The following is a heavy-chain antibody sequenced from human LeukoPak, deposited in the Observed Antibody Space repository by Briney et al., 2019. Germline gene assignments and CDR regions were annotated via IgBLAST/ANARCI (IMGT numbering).Heavy chain of an antibody. J-gene: IGHJ6*02. D-gene: IGHD5-12*01. CDR2: ISGSCGRT. Sequence: GGSLRLSCPASGFTFSSYSMSWVRQPPGSWLEWVSAISGSCGRTYYADSVKGRFTISRENSKKTLYLQMNSMRAEDTAVYYCAKDRPGGYAEYYGMDVWGQGTTVTVSS. CDR1: GFTFSSYS. V-gene: IGHV3-23*01. CDR3: AKDRPGGYAEYYGMDV.